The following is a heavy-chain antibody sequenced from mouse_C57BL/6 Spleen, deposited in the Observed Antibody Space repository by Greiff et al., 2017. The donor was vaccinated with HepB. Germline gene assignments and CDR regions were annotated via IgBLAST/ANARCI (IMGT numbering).Heavy chain of an antibody. CDR2: ISYDGSN. V-gene: IGHV3-6*01. D-gene: IGHD4-1*01. J-gene: IGHJ4*01. CDR3: ARWDRGYYAMDY. CDR1: GYSITSGYY. Sequence: VQLQQSGPGLVKPSQSLSLTCSVTGYSITSGYYWNWIRQFPGNKLEWMGYISYDGSNNYNPSLKNRISITRDTSKNQFFLKLNSVTTEDTATYYCARWDRGYYAMDYWGQGTSVTVSS.